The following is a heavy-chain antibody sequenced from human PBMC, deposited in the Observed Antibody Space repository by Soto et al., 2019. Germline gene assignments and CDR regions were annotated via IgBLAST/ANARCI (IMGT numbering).Heavy chain of an antibody. J-gene: IGHJ4*02. Sequence: GGSLRLSCAASGFTCSGSAMSWVRQAPGKGLGWVSAISGSGGSTYYGDSVKGRFTISRDNSKNTLYLQMNSLRAEDTAVYYCAKDLVQFGGVIVHPFDYWRQGTPVTVSS. D-gene: IGHD3-16*02. V-gene: IGHV3-23*01. CDR1: GFTCSGSA. CDR2: ISGSGGST. CDR3: AKDLVQFGGVIVHPFDY.